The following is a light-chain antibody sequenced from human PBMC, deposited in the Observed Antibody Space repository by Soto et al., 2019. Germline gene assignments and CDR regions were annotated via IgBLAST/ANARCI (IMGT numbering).Light chain of an antibody. CDR2: GAS. CDR3: QQYNNWPLR. Sequence: EIVLTQSPGTLSLSPGERASLSCRASQSVSSSNLAWYQQKPGQAPRLLIYGASTRATGIPARFSGSGSGTEFTLTISSLQSEDFAVYYCQQYNNWPLRFGQGTKVDI. CDR1: QSVSSSN. J-gene: IGKJ1*01. V-gene: IGKV3-15*01.